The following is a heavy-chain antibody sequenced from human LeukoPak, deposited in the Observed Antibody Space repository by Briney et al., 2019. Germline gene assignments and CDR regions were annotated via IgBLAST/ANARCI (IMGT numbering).Heavy chain of an antibody. Sequence: GASVKVSCKVSGYTRTELSMHWVRQAPGKGLEWMGGFDPEDGETIYAQKFQGRVTMTEDTSTDTAYMELSSLRSEDTAVYYCATRYDFWSGYSFDYWGQGTLVTVSS. D-gene: IGHD3-3*01. J-gene: IGHJ4*02. CDR3: ATRYDFWSGYSFDY. V-gene: IGHV1-24*01. CDR2: FDPEDGET. CDR1: GYTRTELS.